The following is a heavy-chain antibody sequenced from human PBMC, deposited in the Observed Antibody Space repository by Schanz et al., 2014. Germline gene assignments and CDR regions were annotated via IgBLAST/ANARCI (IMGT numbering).Heavy chain of an antibody. CDR3: ARDHPHRGVTGYYNDV. D-gene: IGHD3-9*01. J-gene: IGHJ6*02. CDR1: GFTFFTYN. V-gene: IGHV3-48*02. CDR2: ISSSSTTM. Sequence: EVQLVESGGELVQPGGSLRLSCAASGFTFFTYNMNWVRQAPGRGLEWVSYISSSSTTMYYADSVKGRFTISRDNAKSSLYLQMNSLRDEDTAVYYCARDHPHRGVTGYYNDVWGQGTTVTVSS.